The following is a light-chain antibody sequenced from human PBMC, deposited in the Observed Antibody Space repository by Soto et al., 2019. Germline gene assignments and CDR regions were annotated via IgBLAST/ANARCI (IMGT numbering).Light chain of an antibody. CDR2: DVS. CDR1: SIDVGGYNY. J-gene: IGLJ1*01. Sequence: QCVLTQPASVFGSPGQSITISCTGTSIDVGGYNYVSWYQQHPGKAPKLMIYDVSNRPSGVSNRFSGSKSGNTASLTISGLQVEDEADYYCSSYTSSSTVFVTGAKVTVL. V-gene: IGLV2-14*01. CDR3: SSYTSSSTV.